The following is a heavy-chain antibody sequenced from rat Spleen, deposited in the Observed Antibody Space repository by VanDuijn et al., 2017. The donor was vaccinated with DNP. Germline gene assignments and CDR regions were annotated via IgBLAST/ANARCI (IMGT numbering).Heavy chain of an antibody. CDR1: GFTFSDFN. CDR3: ARQGNFPYYFDY. CDR2: ISYDGGTT. J-gene: IGHJ2*01. Sequence: EVQLVESGGGLVQPGRSLKLSCAASGFTFSDFNMAWVRQAPKKDLEWVATISYDGGTTYYRDSVKGRFTISRDIAKSTLYLQMDSLRSEDTATYYCARQGNFPYYFDYWGQGVMVTVSS. V-gene: IGHV5-7*01.